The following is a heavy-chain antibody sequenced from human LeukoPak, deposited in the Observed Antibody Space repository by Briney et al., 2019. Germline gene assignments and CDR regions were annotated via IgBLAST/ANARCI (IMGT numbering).Heavy chain of an antibody. Sequence: PGGSLRLSCAGYGFSFSSYWMTWVRQAPGKGLEWVANIKQDGSEKYYADSVKGRFTISRDNAKNSLYLQMNSLRAEDTAVYYCARETNDFWSGRRIDYWGQGTLVTVSS. J-gene: IGHJ4*02. CDR1: GFSFSSYW. D-gene: IGHD3-3*01. CDR2: IKQDGSEK. V-gene: IGHV3-7*01. CDR3: ARETNDFWSGRRIDY.